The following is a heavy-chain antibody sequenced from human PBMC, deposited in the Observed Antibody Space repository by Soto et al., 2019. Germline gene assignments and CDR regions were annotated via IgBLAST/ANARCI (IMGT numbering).Heavy chain of an antibody. CDR2: IYSGGST. V-gene: IGHV3-66*01. CDR1: GFSVSSNY. D-gene: IGHD1-26*01. CDR3: ARGGSQIPLDY. Sequence: EVQLVESGGGLVQPGGSLRLSCAASGFSVSSNYMNWVRQAPGKGLEWVSVIYSGGSTYYADSVKGRFTISRDNSKNTLYLQMNSLRAEDTAVYYCARGGSQIPLDYWGQGTLVTVSS. J-gene: IGHJ4*02.